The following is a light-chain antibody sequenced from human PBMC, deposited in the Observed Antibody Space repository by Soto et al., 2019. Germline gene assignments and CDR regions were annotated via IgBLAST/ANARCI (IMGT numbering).Light chain of an antibody. CDR3: QKYNSAPAT. CDR1: QGISNY. Sequence: DIQMTQSPSSLSASVGDRVTITCRASQGISNYLAWYQQKPGKVPKLLIYAESTLQSGVPSRFSGSGSGTAFTLPISSLQPEDVATYYCQKYNSAPATLGGGTKVEIK. V-gene: IGKV1-27*01. J-gene: IGKJ4*01. CDR2: AES.